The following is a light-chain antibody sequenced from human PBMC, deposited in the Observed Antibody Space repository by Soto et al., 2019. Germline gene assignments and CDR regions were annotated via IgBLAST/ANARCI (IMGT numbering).Light chain of an antibody. V-gene: IGKV3-20*01. Sequence: ECLFPPSQASLSFPPGASARLSWRASQSVSSSYLAWYQQKPGQPPSLLIYGTSNRAAGPPNRIGGAASGTDSTLTISRLEPEDVGVYYRMQPLQSWTGGNGTQVDIK. CDR2: GTS. CDR1: QSVSSSY. CDR3: MQPLQSWT. J-gene: IGKJ1*01.